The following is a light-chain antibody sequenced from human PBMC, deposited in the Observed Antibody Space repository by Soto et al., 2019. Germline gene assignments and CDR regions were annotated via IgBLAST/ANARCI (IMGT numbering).Light chain of an antibody. Sequence: DIQMTQSPSSLSASVGDRVTITCRASQSITSHLNWYQQKPGKAPNLLIYAASSLQSGVPSRFSGSGSGTEFTLTSSGLQPEDFATYYCQQSYSTPPITFGQGTRLEIK. V-gene: IGKV1-39*01. CDR3: QQSYSTPPIT. CDR1: QSITSH. J-gene: IGKJ5*01. CDR2: AAS.